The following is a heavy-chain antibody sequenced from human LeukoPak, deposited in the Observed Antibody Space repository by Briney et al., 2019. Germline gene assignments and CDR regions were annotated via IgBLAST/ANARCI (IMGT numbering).Heavy chain of an antibody. D-gene: IGHD2-2*01. CDR1: GYTFSNFG. CDR2: ISGNNDNP. Sequence: ASVRVPCKTSGYTFSNFGINWVRQAPGQGLEWMGWISGNNDNPNYGQKFQGRFTGTTDSSTSTAYMELRNLTFDDTAVYYCARDGTSTDDYWGQGTLVTVSS. CDR3: ARDGTSTDDY. J-gene: IGHJ4*02. V-gene: IGHV1-18*01.